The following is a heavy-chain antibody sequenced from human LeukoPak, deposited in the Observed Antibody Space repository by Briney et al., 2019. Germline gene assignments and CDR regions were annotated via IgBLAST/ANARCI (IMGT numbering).Heavy chain of an antibody. J-gene: IGHJ6*03. CDR3: ASGTRSYYYYYMDV. CDR1: GYTFTGYY. Sequence: ASVKASCKASGYTFTGYYMHWVRQAPGQGLEWMGRINPNSGGTNYAQKFQGRVTMTRDTSISTAYMELSRLRSDDTAVYYCASGTRSYYYYYMDVWGKGTTVTVSS. CDR2: INPNSGGT. V-gene: IGHV1-2*06. D-gene: IGHD1-1*01.